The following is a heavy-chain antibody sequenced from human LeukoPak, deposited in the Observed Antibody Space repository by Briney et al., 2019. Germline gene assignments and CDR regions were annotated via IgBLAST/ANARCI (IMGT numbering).Heavy chain of an antibody. V-gene: IGHV1-46*01. D-gene: IGHD5-24*01. J-gene: IGHJ4*02. CDR3: AREEARDGSTGYYFDY. CDR1: GYTFSNYH. CDR2: INPRYGST. Sequence: ASVKVSCKASGYTFSNYHIHWVRQAPGQGIAWMGIINPRYGSTTYAQNFQGRVTMTRDMSTSTVYMELSSLRSEDTAVYYCAREEARDGSTGYYFDYWGQGTLLTVSS.